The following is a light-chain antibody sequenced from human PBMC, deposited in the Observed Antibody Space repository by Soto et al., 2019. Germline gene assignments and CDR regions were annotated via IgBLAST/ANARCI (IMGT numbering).Light chain of an antibody. CDR2: SGS. V-gene: IGKV3-15*01. J-gene: IGKJ2*01. CDR1: QSVSNY. CDR3: QQYNNWPFT. Sequence: IVLTQSPATLSLSPGERATLSCRASQSVSNYLAWYQHKPGQAPRLLIFSGSARPTGIPATFSGSGSGTEFTLTISSLQSENSAIYYCQQYNNWPFTFGQGTKVDIK.